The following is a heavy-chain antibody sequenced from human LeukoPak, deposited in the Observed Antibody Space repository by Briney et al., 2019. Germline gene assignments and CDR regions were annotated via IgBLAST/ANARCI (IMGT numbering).Heavy chain of an antibody. V-gene: IGHV4-39*01. CDR2: IYYSGST. Sequence: KPSETLSLTCTVSGGSISNNNYYWGWVRQPPEKGLEWIGSIYYSGSTYHNPSLESRVTISVDTSKNQFSLKLTSVTAADTAVYFCASVNRGWFGVGEYWGQGTLVTVSS. J-gene: IGHJ4*02. CDR3: ASVNRGWFGVGEY. CDR1: GGSISNNNYY. D-gene: IGHD3-10*01.